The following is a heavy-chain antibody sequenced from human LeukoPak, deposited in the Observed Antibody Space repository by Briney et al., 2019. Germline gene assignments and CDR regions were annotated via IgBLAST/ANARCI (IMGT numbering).Heavy chain of an antibody. D-gene: IGHD3-10*01. CDR2: IYSGGST. J-gene: IGHJ4*02. CDR3: AKDLHYYGSVD. CDR1: EFSVGSNY. Sequence: PGGSLRLSCAASEFSVGSNYITWVHQAPGKGLEWVSLIYSGGSTYYADSVKGSFTISRDNSKNTLYLQMNTVRAEDTAVYYCAKDLHYYGSVDWGQGTLVTVSS. V-gene: IGHV3-66*01.